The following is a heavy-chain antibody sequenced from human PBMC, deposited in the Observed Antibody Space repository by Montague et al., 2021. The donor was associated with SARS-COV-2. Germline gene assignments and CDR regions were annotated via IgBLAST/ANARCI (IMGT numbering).Heavy chain of an antibody. V-gene: IGHV3-30*04. CDR2: ISSDGGTK. J-gene: IGHJ6*02. CDR3: SRDGSAYGVGSGWYWENYYYYGMDV. CDR1: GFTFNNYA. D-gene: IGHD6-19*01. Sequence: SLRLSCAASGFTFNNYAMHWVRQATGKGLEWAAGISSDGGTKYYADSVEGRFTISRDNSKNTFYLQMNSLRLKDTAVYYCSRDGSAYGVGSGWYWENYYYYGMDVWGQGTTVIVSS.